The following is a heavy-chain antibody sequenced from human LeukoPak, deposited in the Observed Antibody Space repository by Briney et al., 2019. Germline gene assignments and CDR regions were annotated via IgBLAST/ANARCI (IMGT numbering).Heavy chain of an antibody. CDR2: LYNGGDT. CDR3: ARGVEASGVGFYAFDI. CDR1: GASICSFY. V-gene: IGHV4-4*07. J-gene: IGHJ3*02. D-gene: IGHD6-13*01. Sequence: SETLSLTCTVSGASICSFYWVWIRQPAGKGLEWVGRLYNGGDTNYSPSLRSRVTMPVDTSKNQFSLKLKSVTAADTAVYYCARGVEASGVGFYAFDIWGQGTMVTVSS.